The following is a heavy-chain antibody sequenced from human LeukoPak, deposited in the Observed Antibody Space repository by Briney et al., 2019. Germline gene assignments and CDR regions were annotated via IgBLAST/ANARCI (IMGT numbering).Heavy chain of an antibody. D-gene: IGHD6-19*01. Sequence: GASVKDSCKASGYTFTSYGISWVRQAPGQGLEWMGWISAYNGNTNYAQKLQGRVTMTADTSTSTAYMELRSLRSDDTAVYYCARYGLPPSGWYGGPIDYWGQGTLVTVSS. CDR1: GYTFTSYG. V-gene: IGHV1-18*01. CDR3: ARYGLPPSGWYGGPIDY. J-gene: IGHJ4*02. CDR2: ISAYNGNT.